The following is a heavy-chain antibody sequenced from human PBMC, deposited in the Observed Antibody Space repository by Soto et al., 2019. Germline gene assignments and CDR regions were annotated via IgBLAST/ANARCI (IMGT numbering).Heavy chain of an antibody. J-gene: IGHJ4*02. V-gene: IGHV3-21*02. CDR1: GFTFSSYT. Sequence: EVQLVESGGGLVKPGGSLRLSCEDSGFTFSSYTMNWVRRAPGKGLEWVSSISSRSTNTHYADPVRGRFTISRDNAKRSLYLQMNSLRAEDTAVYYCARGPLYYFDYWGQGTLVTVSS. CDR3: ARGPLYYFDY. CDR2: ISSRSTNT.